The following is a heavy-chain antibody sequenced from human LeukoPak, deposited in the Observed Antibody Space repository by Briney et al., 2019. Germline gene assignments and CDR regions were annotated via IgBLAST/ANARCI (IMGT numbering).Heavy chain of an antibody. Sequence: ASVKVSCKASGYTFTSYGISWVRQAPGQGLEWMGWISAYNGNTNYAQKLQGRVTMTTDASTSTAYMELRSLRSDDTAVYYCASVLIGRGVSTFDYWGQGTLVTVSS. CDR1: GYTFTSYG. J-gene: IGHJ4*02. V-gene: IGHV1-18*01. CDR2: ISAYNGNT. CDR3: ASVLIGRGVSTFDY. D-gene: IGHD2-8*01.